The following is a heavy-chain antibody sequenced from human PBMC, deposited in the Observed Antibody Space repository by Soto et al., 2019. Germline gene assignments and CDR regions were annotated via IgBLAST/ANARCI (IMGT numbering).Heavy chain of an antibody. J-gene: IGHJ4*02. CDR2: TSYDGNNE. CDR1: GFTFSNYA. D-gene: IGHD1-1*01. V-gene: IGHV3-30*18. CDR3: AKDKGVFNWATSYFDY. Sequence: GGSLRLSCATSGFTFSNYAMHWVRQAPGKGLEWVALTSYDGNNEYYTDSAKGRFTISRDNSKNTLFLQMNRPRPEDTAVYYCAKDKGVFNWATSYFDYWGQGALVTVSS.